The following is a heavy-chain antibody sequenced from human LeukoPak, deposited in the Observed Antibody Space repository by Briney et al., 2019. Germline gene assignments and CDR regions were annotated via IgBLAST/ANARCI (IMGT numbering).Heavy chain of an antibody. CDR3: AAGNYYDSSGYYPYAFDI. D-gene: IGHD3-22*01. CDR1: GFIFSRSD. V-gene: IGHV1-58*01. CDR2: IDVCSGNT. J-gene: IGHJ3*02. Sequence: SVKVSCKASGFIFSRSDVQWVRQARGQRLEWIGWIDVCSGNTNYAQKFQEGVTMTRDMSTGTAYMELSRLRSEDTAVYYCAAGNYYDSSGYYPYAFDIWGQGTMVTVSS.